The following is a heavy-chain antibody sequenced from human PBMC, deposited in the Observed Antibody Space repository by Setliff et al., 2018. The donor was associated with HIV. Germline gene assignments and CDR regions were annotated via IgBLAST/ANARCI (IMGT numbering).Heavy chain of an antibody. CDR3: ARGEFPNGYYYIRYFRQ. J-gene: IGHJ1*01. CDR1: GGSFSGYY. Sequence: SETLSLTCAVYGGSFSGYYWSWIRQPPGKGLEWIGEINHSGSTNYNPSLKNRVTISVDTSKNQFSLKLSSVTAADTAVYSCARGEFPNGYYYIRYFRQWGQGTLVTVSS. CDR2: INHSGST. D-gene: IGHD3-22*01. V-gene: IGHV4-34*01.